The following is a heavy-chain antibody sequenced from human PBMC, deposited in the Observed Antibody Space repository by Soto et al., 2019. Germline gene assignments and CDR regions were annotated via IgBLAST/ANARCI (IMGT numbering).Heavy chain of an antibody. Sequence: PSETLSLTCTVSGLSINSNYYWGWIRQPPGKGLEWIGSIYYSGSTFYNPSLKSRVTISVDTSKNQFSLKLSSVTAADTAVYYCATFYGDYVSYWGQGTLVTVSS. CDR3: ATFYGDYVSY. J-gene: IGHJ4*02. CDR2: IYYSGST. D-gene: IGHD4-17*01. V-gene: IGHV4-39*01. CDR1: GLSINSNYY.